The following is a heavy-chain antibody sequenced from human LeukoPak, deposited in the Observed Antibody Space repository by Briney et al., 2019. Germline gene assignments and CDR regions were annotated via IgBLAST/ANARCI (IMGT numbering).Heavy chain of an antibody. D-gene: IGHD1-14*01. Sequence: GASVKVSCKASGYTFTSYAMNWVRQAPGQGLEWMGWIDPNGGGTNYAQKFQGRVTMTRDTSISTAYMELSRLRSDDTAVYYCARDRTRYYYYSYMDVWGKGTAVTISS. CDR3: ARDRTRYYYYSYMDV. CDR2: IDPNGGGT. J-gene: IGHJ6*03. CDR1: GYTFTSYA. V-gene: IGHV1-2*02.